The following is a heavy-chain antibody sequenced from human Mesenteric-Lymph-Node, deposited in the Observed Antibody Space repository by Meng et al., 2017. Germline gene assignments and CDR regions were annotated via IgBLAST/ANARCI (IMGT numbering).Heavy chain of an antibody. D-gene: IGHD5-18*01. CDR3: ARVGWRQWSFDL. CDR1: GGSISSGDYY. CDR2: IYYSGST. Sequence: QVQLQESGPGLVKPSQTPSLTCTVFGGSISSGDYYWSWIRQPPGKGLELIGHIYYSGSTSYNPSLKSRVTISVDTSNNQFSLKLSSVTAADTAVYYCARVGWRQWSFDLWGRGTLVTVSS. V-gene: IGHV4-30-4*01. J-gene: IGHJ2*01.